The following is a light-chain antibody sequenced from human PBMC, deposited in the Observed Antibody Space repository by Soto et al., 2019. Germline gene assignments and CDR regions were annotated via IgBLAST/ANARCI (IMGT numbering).Light chain of an antibody. CDR3: QHRSNWLA. V-gene: IGKV1-9*01. J-gene: IGKJ4*01. Sequence: IHFTQSPSSLSSSVGDRVTITCRASQGISSYLGWYQQKPGKAPNLLIHDASTLHSGVPSRFSGGGSGTDFTLTITSLEPEDFAVYYCQHRSNWLAFGGGTKVDIK. CDR2: DAS. CDR1: QGISSY.